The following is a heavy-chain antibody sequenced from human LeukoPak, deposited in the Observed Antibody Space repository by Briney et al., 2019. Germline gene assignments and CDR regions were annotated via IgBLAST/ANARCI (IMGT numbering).Heavy chain of an antibody. Sequence: ASVKVSCKASGGTFSSYAISWVRQAPGQGLEWMGGIIPILGTANYAQKFQGRVTITADESTSTAYMELSSLRSEDTAVYYCARGTDSGSYSPFDYWGQGTLVTVSS. J-gene: IGHJ4*02. CDR3: ARGTDSGSYSPFDY. D-gene: IGHD1-26*01. CDR1: GGTFSSYA. V-gene: IGHV1-69*13. CDR2: IIPILGTA.